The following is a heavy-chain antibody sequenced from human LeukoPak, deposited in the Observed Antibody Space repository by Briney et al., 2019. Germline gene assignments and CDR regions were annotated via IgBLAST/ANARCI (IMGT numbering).Heavy chain of an antibody. J-gene: IGHJ6*03. CDR2: IVVGSGNT. D-gene: IGHD1-26*01. V-gene: IGHV1-58*02. CDR1: GFTFTSSA. CDR3: AATTLPLYYYYMDV. Sequence: SVKVSCNASGFTFTSSAMQWVRQARGQRLEWIGWIVVGSGNTNYAQKFQERVTITRDMSTSTAYMELSSLRSEDTAVYYCAATTLPLYYYYMDVWGKGTTVTVSS.